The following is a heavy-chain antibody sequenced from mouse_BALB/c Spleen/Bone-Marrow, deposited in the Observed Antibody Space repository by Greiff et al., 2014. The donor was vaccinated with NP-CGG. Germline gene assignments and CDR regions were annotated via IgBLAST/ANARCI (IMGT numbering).Heavy chain of an antibody. D-gene: IGHD1-1*01. CDR2: IYPGDGDT. V-gene: IGHV1-87*01. CDR3: ARYYYGSSYEYFDV. Sequence: VHLVESGAELARPGASVKLSCKASGYTFTSYWMQWVKQRPGQGLEWIGAIYPGDGDTRYTQKFKGKATLTADKSSSTAYMQXXXXXXXXXAVYYCARYYYGSSYEYFDVWGAGTTVTVSS. J-gene: IGHJ1*01. CDR1: GYTFTSYW.